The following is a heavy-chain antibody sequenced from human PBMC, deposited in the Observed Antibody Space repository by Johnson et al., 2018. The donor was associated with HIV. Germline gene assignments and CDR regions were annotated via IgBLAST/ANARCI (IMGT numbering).Heavy chain of an antibody. Sequence: QVQLVESGGGVVQPGRSLRLSCAASGFTFSSYGMHWVRQAPGKGLQWVAVIWYDGNNKYYADSVKGRFTISRDNSKNTLYLQMNSLRAEDTAVYYCAKSDSGYDAFDIWGQGTMVTVSS. CDR3: AKSDSGYDAFDI. CDR1: GFTFSSYG. J-gene: IGHJ3*02. V-gene: IGHV3-33*06. CDR2: IWYDGNNK. D-gene: IGHD5-12*01.